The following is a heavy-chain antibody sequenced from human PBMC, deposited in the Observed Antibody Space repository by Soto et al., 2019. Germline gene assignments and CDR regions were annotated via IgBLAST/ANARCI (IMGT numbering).Heavy chain of an antibody. D-gene: IGHD6-13*01. J-gene: IGHJ5*02. CDR2: ISDGGDST. V-gene: IGHV3-23*01. CDR1: GFTFSSYA. Sequence: EVQLLESGGGLVQPGGSLRLSCAASGFTFSSYAMSWVRQAPAKGLEWVSAISDGGDSTYYVDSVKGRFTISRDNSKNTLYLQMNSLRVEDTAVYYGAKEGAAVGLGWFDPWGQGTLVTVSS. CDR3: AKEGAAVGLGWFDP.